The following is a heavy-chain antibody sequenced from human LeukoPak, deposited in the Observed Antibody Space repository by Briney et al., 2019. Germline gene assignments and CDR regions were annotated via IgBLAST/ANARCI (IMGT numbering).Heavy chain of an antibody. CDR1: GGSISSYY. Sequence: SETLSLTCTVSGGSISSYYWSWIRQPPGKGLEWIGYIYYSGSTNYNPSLKSRVTISVDTSKNQFSLKLSSVTAADTAVYYCARGQGYCSGGSCVSHEYFQHWGQGTLVTVFS. V-gene: IGHV4-59*01. D-gene: IGHD2-15*01. CDR3: ARGQGYCSGGSCVSHEYFQH. J-gene: IGHJ1*01. CDR2: IYYSGST.